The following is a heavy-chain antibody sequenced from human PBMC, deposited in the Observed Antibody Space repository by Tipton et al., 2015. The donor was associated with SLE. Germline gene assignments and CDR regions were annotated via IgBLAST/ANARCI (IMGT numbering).Heavy chain of an antibody. Sequence: SLRLSCAASGFTFNNYAMTWVRQAPGKGLEWVSGISGGGGRIYYADSVKGRFSISRDNSKSTVFLQMNSLRAEDTAVYYCVGRYDYIWGTVDYWGQGTLVTVAS. J-gene: IGHJ4*02. CDR3: VGRYDYIWGTVDY. CDR1: GFTFNNYA. CDR2: ISGGGGRI. D-gene: IGHD3-16*01. V-gene: IGHV3-23*01.